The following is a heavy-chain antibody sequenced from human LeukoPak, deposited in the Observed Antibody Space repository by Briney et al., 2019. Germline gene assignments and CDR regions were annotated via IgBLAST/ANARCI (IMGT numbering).Heavy chain of an antibody. D-gene: IGHD3-10*01. J-gene: IGHJ4*02. V-gene: IGHV1-46*01. CDR1: GYTFTIYY. CDR2: INPSGGST. Sequence: ASVKVSCKASGYTFTIYYMHWVRQAPGQELEWMGIINPSGGSTSYAQKFQGRVTMTRDTSTSTVYMELSSLRSEDTAVYYCARRGGDRGFDYWGQGTLVTVSS. CDR3: ARRGGDRGFDY.